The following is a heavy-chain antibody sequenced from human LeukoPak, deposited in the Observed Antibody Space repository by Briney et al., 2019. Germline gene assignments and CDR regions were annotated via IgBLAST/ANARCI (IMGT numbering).Heavy chain of an antibody. V-gene: IGHV4-59*11. CDR1: GGSLSGHY. CDR2: VSYTGRT. CDR3: LRLLESDISGATDTFGV. J-gene: IGHJ3*01. Sequence: SETLSLTCTVSGGSLSGHYWSWIRQPPGKRLEWIGYVSYTGRTKYNPSLQSRFTISIDTSKSQFSLNLTSVTAADTAVYSFLRLLESDISGATDTFGVWGQGNTVLVCS. D-gene: IGHD3-22*01.